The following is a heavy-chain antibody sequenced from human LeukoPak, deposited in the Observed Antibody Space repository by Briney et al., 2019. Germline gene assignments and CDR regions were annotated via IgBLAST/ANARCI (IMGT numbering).Heavy chain of an antibody. V-gene: IGHV1-24*01. Sequence: ASVKVSCKGSGYRLKELLMEWVRQAPGKGLEWMGGFDPEDGGTVYAQKFQGRVTMTEDTFTDTAYLEMRSLKSEDMAIYYCATWDISGAYRAFHIWGQGTVVTVSS. CDR3: ATWDISGAYRAFHI. J-gene: IGHJ3*02. CDR1: GYRLKELL. CDR2: FDPEDGGT. D-gene: IGHD1-26*01.